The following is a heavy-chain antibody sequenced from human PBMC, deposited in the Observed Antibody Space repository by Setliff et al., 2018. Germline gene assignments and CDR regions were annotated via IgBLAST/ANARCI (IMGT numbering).Heavy chain of an antibody. J-gene: IGHJ6*03. CDR3: ARMSGFLYMDV. CDR2: IYTSWST. CDR1: GGSISSGGYY. D-gene: IGHD3-3*01. V-gene: IGHV4-61*09. Sequence: PSETLSLTCTVSGGSISSGGYYWSWIRQHPGKGLEWIGHIYTSWSTIYNPSLKSRLTISLDTSKNQFSLTLSSVTAADTAVYYCARMSGFLYMDVWGKGTTVTVSS.